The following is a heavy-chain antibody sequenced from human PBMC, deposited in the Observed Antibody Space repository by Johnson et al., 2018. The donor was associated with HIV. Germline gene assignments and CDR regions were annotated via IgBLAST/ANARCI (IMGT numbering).Heavy chain of an antibody. Sequence: QVQLVESGGGVVQPGRSLRLSCAASGFTFSSYGMHWVRQAPGKGLEWVAVMWYDGSNKYYADSVKGRFTISRDNSKNTLYLQINSLRAEDTAVYYCARAPLGYCRSSTCITDAFDVWGQGTMVTVSS. CDR1: GFTFSSYG. J-gene: IGHJ3*01. CDR2: MWYDGSNK. CDR3: ARAPLGYCRSSTCITDAFDV. D-gene: IGHD2-2*01. V-gene: IGHV3-33*01.